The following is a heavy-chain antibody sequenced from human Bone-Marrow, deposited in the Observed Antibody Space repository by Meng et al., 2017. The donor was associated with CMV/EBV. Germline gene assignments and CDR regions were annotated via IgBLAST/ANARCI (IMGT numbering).Heavy chain of an antibody. CDR2: ISSSGSTI. CDR1: GFTFSDYY. Sequence: GESLKISCAASGFTFSDYYMSWIRQAPGKGLEWVSYISSSGSTIYYADSVKGRFTISRDNSKNTLYLQMNSLRAEDTAVYYCAREFNNFPMGVWGQGTTVTVSS. V-gene: IGHV3-11*04. D-gene: IGHD1-1*01. CDR3: AREFNNFPMGV. J-gene: IGHJ6*02.